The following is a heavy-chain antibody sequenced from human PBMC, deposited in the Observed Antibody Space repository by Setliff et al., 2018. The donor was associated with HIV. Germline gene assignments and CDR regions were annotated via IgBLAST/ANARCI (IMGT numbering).Heavy chain of an antibody. Sequence: GGSLRLSCAASGFTFSTHTMNWVRQAPGKGPECVAVISDDGSTKHYGDSVKGRFTISRDNSKNTLYLQMNSLRAEDTAVYYCAKLNGGYDSSGYFPDYWGQGTLVTVSS. CDR2: ISDDGSTK. V-gene: IGHV3-30*18. CDR3: AKLNGGYDSSGYFPDY. D-gene: IGHD3-22*01. CDR1: GFTFSTHT. J-gene: IGHJ4*02.